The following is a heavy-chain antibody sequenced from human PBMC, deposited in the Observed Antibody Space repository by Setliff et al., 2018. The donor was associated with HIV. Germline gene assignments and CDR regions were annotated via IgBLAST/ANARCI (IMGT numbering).Heavy chain of an antibody. CDR3: ARGGDYDSSGYSPFQH. CDR1: GGPFTSSS. J-gene: IGHJ1*01. D-gene: IGHD3-22*01. CDR2: IIPILGVP. V-gene: IGHV1-69*02. Sequence: SVKVSCKASGGPFTSSSIGWVRQAPGQGLEWMGRIIPILGVPRYAQKFQGRVTITADKSTSTSYMHLSSLRAEDTAVYFCARGGDYDSSGYSPFQHWGQGTLVTVSS.